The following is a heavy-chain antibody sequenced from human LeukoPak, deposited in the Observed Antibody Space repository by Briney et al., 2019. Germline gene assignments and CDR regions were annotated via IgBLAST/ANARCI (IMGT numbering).Heavy chain of an antibody. V-gene: IGHV4-39*01. CDR2: IYYSGST. CDR1: GGSISSSSYY. J-gene: IGHJ3*02. CDR3: ATIVAGAFDN. Sequence: PSETLSLTCTVSGGSISSSSYYWGWVRQPPGKGLEWIGNIYYSGSTYYNPSLKSRVTISIDTSKNQFSLRLYSVTAADTAVYYCATIVAGAFDNWGQGTMVTVSS. D-gene: IGHD2/OR15-2a*01.